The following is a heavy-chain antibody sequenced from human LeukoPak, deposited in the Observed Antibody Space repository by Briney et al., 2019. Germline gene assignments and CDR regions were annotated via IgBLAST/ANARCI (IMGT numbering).Heavy chain of an antibody. V-gene: IGHV3-30*02. CDR2: IRYDGSNK. J-gene: IGHJ4*02. CDR3: ARIYNYYDSSGYYWDY. Sequence: GGSLRLSCAASGFTFSSYGMHWVRPAPGKGLEWVAFIRYDGSNKYYADSVKGRFTISRDNSKNTLYLQMNSLRAEDTAVYYCARIYNYYDSSGYYWDYWGQGTLVTVSS. D-gene: IGHD3-22*01. CDR1: GFTFSSYG.